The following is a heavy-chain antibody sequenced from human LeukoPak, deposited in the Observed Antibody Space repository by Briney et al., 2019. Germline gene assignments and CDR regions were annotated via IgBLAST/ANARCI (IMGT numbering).Heavy chain of an antibody. CDR3: ARDSRYSGYETFDY. D-gene: IGHD5-12*01. J-gene: IGHJ4*02. V-gene: IGHV1-69*13. Sequence: RASVKVSCKVSGGTFSSYAISWVRQAPGQGLEWMGGIIPIFGTANYAQKFQGRVTITADESTSTAYMELSSLRSEDTAVYYCARDSRYSGYETFDYWGQGTLVTVSS. CDR1: GGTFSSYA. CDR2: IIPIFGTA.